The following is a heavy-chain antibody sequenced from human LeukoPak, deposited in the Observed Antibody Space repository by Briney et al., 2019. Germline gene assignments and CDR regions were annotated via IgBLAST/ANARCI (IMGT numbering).Heavy chain of an antibody. CDR1: GFTFSSYG. D-gene: IGHD3-22*01. V-gene: IGHV3-23*01. J-gene: IGHJ4*02. Sequence: GALRLSCAASGFTFSSYGMSWVRQAPGKGLEWVSAISGSGGSTYYADSVKGRFTISRDNSKNTLYLQMNSLRAEDTAVYYCVVDSSGYYGFDYWGQGTLVTVSS. CDR3: VVDSSGYYGFDY. CDR2: ISGSGGST.